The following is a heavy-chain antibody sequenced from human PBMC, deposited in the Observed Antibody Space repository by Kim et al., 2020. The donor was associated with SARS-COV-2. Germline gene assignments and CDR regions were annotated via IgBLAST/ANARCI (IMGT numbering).Heavy chain of an antibody. V-gene: IGHV3-48*03. J-gene: IGHJ4*02. Sequence: SMRDRFTNSRDNAKNSLYLQMNSMRAEDTAVYYCAREGGGKAKSDYFDYWGQGNLVTVSS. CDR3: AREGGGKAKSDYFDY. D-gene: IGHD2-15*01.